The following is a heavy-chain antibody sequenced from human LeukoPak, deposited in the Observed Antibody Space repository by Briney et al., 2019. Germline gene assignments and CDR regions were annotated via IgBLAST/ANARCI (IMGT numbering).Heavy chain of an antibody. CDR3: TRAVSGAYYESPFLH. CDR2: IYYSGST. Sequence: SETLSLTCTVSGGSISSSSYYWGWIRQPPGKGLEWIGSIYYSGSTNYNPSLKSRVTISVDTSKNQFSLKLTSVTAADTAVYYCTRAVSGAYYESPFLHWGQGTLVTVSS. D-gene: IGHD3-22*01. V-gene: IGHV4-39*07. J-gene: IGHJ4*02. CDR1: GGSISSSSYY.